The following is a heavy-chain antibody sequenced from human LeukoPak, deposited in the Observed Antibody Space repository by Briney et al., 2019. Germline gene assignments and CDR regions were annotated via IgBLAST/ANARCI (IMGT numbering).Heavy chain of an antibody. D-gene: IGHD3-22*01. V-gene: IGHV4-31*03. CDR3: ARGYDRNYYYYGMDV. CDR1: GGSISSGGYY. CDR2: IYYSGST. Sequence: SQTLSLTCTVSGGSISSGGYYWSWIRQHPGKGLEWIGYIYYSGSTYYNPSLKSRVTISVDTSKNQFSLKLSSVTAADTAVYYCARGYDRNYYYYGMDVWGQGTTVTVSS. J-gene: IGHJ6*02.